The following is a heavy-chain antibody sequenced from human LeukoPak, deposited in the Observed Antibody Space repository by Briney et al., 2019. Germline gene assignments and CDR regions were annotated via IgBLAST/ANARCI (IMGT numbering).Heavy chain of an antibody. D-gene: IGHD1-26*01. J-gene: IGHJ5*02. Sequence: SGTLSLTCGVSDGSITTTNFWSWVRQPPGGGLGWIGEISLRGRTQYNPSLKSRVNISIDESKNHLYLILASVTAADTAVYYCSRESGPYCPFGHWGQGTLVAVTS. CDR1: DGSITTTNF. V-gene: IGHV4-4*02. CDR3: SRESGPYCPFGH. CDR2: ISLRGRT.